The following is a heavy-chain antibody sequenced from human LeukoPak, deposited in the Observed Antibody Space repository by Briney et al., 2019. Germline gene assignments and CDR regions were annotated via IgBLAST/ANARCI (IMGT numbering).Heavy chain of an antibody. CDR1: GGTFSSYA. CDR2: IIPIFGTA. V-gene: IGHV1-69*06. J-gene: IGHJ5*02. Sequence: SVKVSCKASGGTFSSYAISWVRQAPGQGLEWMGGIIPIFGTANYAQKFQGRVTITADKSTSTAYMELSSLRSEDTAVYYCARGVNYGDYDWFDPWGQGTLVTVSS. D-gene: IGHD4-17*01. CDR3: ARGVNYGDYDWFDP.